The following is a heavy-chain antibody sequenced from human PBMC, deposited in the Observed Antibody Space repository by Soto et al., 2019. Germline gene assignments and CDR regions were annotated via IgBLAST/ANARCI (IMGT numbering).Heavy chain of an antibody. J-gene: IGHJ6*02. CDR1: GFTFSSYG. D-gene: IGHD6-13*01. V-gene: IGHV3-33*01. CDR3: ARDTYSSSWYFRYYYYYYGMDV. CDR2: IWYDGSNK. Sequence: GGSLRLSCAASGFTFSSYGMHWVRQAPGKGLEWVAVIWYDGSNKYYADSVKGRFTISRDNSKNTLYLQMNSLRAEDTAVYYCARDTYSSSWYFRYYYYYYGMDVWGQGTTVTVSS.